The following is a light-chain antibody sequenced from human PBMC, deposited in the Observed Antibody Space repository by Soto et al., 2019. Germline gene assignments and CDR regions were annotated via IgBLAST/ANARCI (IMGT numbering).Light chain of an antibody. V-gene: IGKV3-15*01. Sequence: EIVMTQSPATLSVSPGERAALSCRASQSVSGNLAWYQQTPGQAPRLLIYGASTRATGIPARFSGSGFGTEFTLTISSLKSEDFAVYYCQQYNYRPPAFGQGTRLGLN. CDR1: QSVSGN. CDR3: QQYNYRPPA. J-gene: IGKJ5*01. CDR2: GAS.